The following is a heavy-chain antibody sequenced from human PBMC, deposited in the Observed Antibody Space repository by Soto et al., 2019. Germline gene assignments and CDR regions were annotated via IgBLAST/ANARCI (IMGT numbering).Heavy chain of an antibody. J-gene: IGHJ4*02. D-gene: IGHD3-22*01. CDR2: ISSSSSYI. CDR1: GFTFSSYS. V-gene: IGHV3-21*01. Sequence: PGGSLRLSCAASGFTFSSYSMNWVRQAPGKGLEWVSSISSSSSYIYYADSVKGRLTISRDNAKNTLYLQMNSLRAEDTAVYYCARGDGDYYDGNGYLGRHWGQGTLVTVSS. CDR3: ARGDGDYYDGNGYLGRH.